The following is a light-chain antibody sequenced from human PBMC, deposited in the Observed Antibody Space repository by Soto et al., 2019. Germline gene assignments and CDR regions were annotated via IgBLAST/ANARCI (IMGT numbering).Light chain of an antibody. J-gene: IGKJ1*01. CDR1: QSVNSNF. Sequence: EIVLTQSPGTLSLSPGERATLSCRADQSVNSNFFAWFQQKPGQAPRLLIYGVSSRATGIPDRFSGSGSGTDFTLTISRLEPEDFAVYYWQQYGNTPRTFGQGTKVEIK. CDR2: GVS. CDR3: QQYGNTPRT. V-gene: IGKV3-20*01.